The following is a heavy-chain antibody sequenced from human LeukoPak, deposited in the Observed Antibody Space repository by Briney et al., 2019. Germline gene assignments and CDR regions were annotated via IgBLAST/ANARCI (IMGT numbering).Heavy chain of an antibody. CDR1: GGSISSGDYY. CDR2: VQYSGST. CDR3: TRRRGGTSSRDY. J-gene: IGHJ4*02. D-gene: IGHD6-13*01. Sequence: SETLSLTCTVSGGSISSGDYYWAWIRQPPGQGREWIGNVQYSGSTYYNPSLKSRVTISLATSKNQFSLRLSSVTAADTSMYYCTRRRGGTSSRDYWGQGTLVTVSS. V-gene: IGHV4-39*01.